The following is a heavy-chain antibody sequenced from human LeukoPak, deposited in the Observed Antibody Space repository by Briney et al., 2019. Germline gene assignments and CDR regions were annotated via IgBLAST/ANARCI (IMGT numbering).Heavy chain of an antibody. CDR2: VSSSGGST. Sequence: QPGGSLRLSCSASGFTFSTYAMYWVRQAPGRGLEYVSAVSSSGGSTYDADSVKGRFTISRDNSKNTLDLQMSSLRAEDTAVYYCVRGQLVLRGPLSYWGREPWSPSPQ. J-gene: IGHJ4*02. V-gene: IGHV3-64D*06. D-gene: IGHD6-6*01. CDR3: VRGQLVLRGPLSY. CDR1: GFTFSTYA.